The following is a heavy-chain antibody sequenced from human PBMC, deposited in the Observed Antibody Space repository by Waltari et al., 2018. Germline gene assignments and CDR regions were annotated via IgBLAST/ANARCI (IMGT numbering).Heavy chain of an antibody. CDR3: ARDRGRGLYFDS. Sequence: QLQLQQSGPGLVKPPESLSSTCGVPVDSLSETYWWSWVRQSPEKGLEWIGQIHRSGRTYYNPSLESRVSVSMDTSNNKFFLKLSSAIAADTAVYYCARDRGRGLYFDSWGQGTLVTVSP. D-gene: IGHD2-15*01. CDR1: VDSLSETYW. CDR2: IHRSGRT. J-gene: IGHJ4*02. V-gene: IGHV4-4*03.